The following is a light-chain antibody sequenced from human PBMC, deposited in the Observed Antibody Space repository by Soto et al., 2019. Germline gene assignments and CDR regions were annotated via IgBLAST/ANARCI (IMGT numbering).Light chain of an antibody. J-gene: IGLJ1*01. CDR3: SSFAGNRNLV. CDR2: EVS. V-gene: IGLV2-8*01. CDR1: SSDVGYYNY. Sequence: QSALTQPPSASGSPGQSVTISCTGTSSDVGYYNYVSWYQQHPGKAPKLIISEVSKRPSGVPDRFSGSKSGNTASLTVSGLQAEDDADYYCSSFAGNRNLVFGTGTKLTVL.